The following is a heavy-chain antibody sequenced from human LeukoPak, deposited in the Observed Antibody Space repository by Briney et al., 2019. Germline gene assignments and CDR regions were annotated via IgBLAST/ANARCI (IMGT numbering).Heavy chain of an antibody. CDR3: TTGNWGPY. D-gene: IGHD7-27*01. CDR2: IKRKTDGGTT. Sequence: KPGGSLRLSCAASGFTFSDAWMNWVRQAPGKGLEWVGRIKRKTDGGTTDYAAPVKGRFTISRDDSENTLYLQMNSLKTEDTAVYYCTTGNWGPYWGQGTLVTVSS. CDR1: GFTFSDAW. J-gene: IGHJ4*02. V-gene: IGHV3-15*07.